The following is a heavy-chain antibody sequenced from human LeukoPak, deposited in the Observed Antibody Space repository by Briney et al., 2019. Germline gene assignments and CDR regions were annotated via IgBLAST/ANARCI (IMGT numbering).Heavy chain of an antibody. CDR1: GYTFTGYY. V-gene: IGHV1-69*06. Sequence: SVKVSCKASGYTFTGYYMHWVRQAPGQGLEWMGGIIPIFGTANYAQKFQGRVTITADKSTSTAYMELSSLRSEDTAVYYCARGPPEWFGNLYYMDVWGKGTTVTVSS. CDR3: ARGPPEWFGNLYYMDV. D-gene: IGHD3-10*01. CDR2: IIPIFGTA. J-gene: IGHJ6*03.